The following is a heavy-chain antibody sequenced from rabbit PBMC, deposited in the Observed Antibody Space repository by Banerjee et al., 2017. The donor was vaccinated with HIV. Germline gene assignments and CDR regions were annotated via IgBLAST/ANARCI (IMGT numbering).Heavy chain of an antibody. CDR2: IYAGSSGYI. D-gene: IGHD6-1*01. J-gene: IGHJ4*01. CDR1: GFSFSSSYY. V-gene: IGHV1S40*01. Sequence: QSLEESGGDLVKPGASLTLTCTASGFSFSSSYYMCWVRQAPGKGLEWIACIYAGSSGYIYYASWVNGRFTISKTSSTTVTLQMTSLTAADTATYFCARDPYAINGNSNLWGPGTLVTVS. CDR3: ARDPYAINGNSNL.